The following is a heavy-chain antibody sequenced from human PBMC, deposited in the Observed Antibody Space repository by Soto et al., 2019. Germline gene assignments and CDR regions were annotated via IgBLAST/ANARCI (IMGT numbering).Heavy chain of an antibody. Sequence: EVQLLESGGALIQSGGSLRLSCAASGFTFSNYAMSWVRQAPGKGLEWVSVISGSGGSTYYADSVKGRFTISRDNSKNTLYLQINSLRAEDTAVYYCAKDVYGSGSYEWFDPWGQGTLVTVSS. CDR1: GFTFSNYA. CDR2: ISGSGGST. V-gene: IGHV3-23*01. CDR3: AKDVYGSGSYEWFDP. D-gene: IGHD3-10*01. J-gene: IGHJ5*02.